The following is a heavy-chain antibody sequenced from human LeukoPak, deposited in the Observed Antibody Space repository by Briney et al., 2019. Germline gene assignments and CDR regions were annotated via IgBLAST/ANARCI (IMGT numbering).Heavy chain of an antibody. V-gene: IGHV7-4-1*02. CDR2: INTRTGNP. J-gene: IGHJ2*01. CDR1: NGFNTYA. D-gene: IGHD6-19*01. Sequence: ASVKVSCKASNGFNTYALSWVRQGPGQGPEWMGWINTRTGNPTYAQDFTGRFVFSLDTSVSTAYLQISSLKTEDTAVYYCATITSDWYSHEWYFDLWGRGSLVTVSS. CDR3: ATITSDWYSHEWYFDL.